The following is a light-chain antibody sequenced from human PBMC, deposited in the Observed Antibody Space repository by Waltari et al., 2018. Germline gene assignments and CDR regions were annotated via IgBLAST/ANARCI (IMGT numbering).Light chain of an antibody. V-gene: IGKV3-20*01. Sequence: LSAGERATLSCGASQSVSNNYLDWYQQKPGQAPRLLIYGASNRATGVPDRFSGSGSGTDFTLTISRLEPEDFAAYYCQQYGSYPRTFGRGTKVEIK. J-gene: IGKJ1*01. CDR1: QSVSNNY. CDR3: QQYGSYPRT. CDR2: GAS.